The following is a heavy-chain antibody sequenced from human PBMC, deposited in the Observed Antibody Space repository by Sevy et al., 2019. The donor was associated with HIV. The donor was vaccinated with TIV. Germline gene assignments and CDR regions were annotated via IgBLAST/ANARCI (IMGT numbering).Heavy chain of an antibody. CDR1: GFTFSSYD. V-gene: IGHV3-48*03. J-gene: IGHJ5*02. Sequence: GGSLRLSCTASGFTFSSYDMNWVRQAPGKGLEWVSKFSSSGSSIYYADSVKGRFTISRDNAKNSLNLQMNSLGAEDTAVYYCTRNREAFDNGFDPWGQGTLVTVSS. CDR2: FSSSGSSI. CDR3: TRNREAFDNGFDP. D-gene: IGHD1-26*01.